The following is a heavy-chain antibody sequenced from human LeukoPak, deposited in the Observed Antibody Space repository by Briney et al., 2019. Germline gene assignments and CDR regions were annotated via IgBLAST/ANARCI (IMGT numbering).Heavy chain of an antibody. Sequence: GMSLRLSCAASGFTFSRYGMHWVRQAPGKGLEWVALIWFDGTNENYGDSVNGRFTISRDNSKNTVYLEMSSLRAEDTALYYCARVRDSRDSDAFDTWDQGTMVTISS. D-gene: IGHD6-13*01. CDR3: ARVRDSRDSDAFDT. J-gene: IGHJ3*02. V-gene: IGHV3-33*01. CDR1: GFTFSRYG. CDR2: IWFDGTNE.